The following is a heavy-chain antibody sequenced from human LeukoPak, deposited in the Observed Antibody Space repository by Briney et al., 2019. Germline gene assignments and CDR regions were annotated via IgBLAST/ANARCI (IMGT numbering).Heavy chain of an antibody. J-gene: IGHJ4*02. V-gene: IGHV1-46*01. Sequence: ASVKVSCKASGYTFTSYYMHWVRHAPGQGLEWMGIINPSGGSTSYAQKFQGRVTMTRDMSTSTVYMELSSLRSEDTAVYYCARDGRKNDILTGYQFDYWGQGTLVTVSS. CDR3: ARDGRKNDILTGYQFDY. CDR1: GYTFTSYY. CDR2: INPSGGST. D-gene: IGHD3-9*01.